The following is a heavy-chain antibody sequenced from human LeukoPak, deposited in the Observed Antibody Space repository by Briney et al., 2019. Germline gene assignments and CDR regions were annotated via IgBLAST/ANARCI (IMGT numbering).Heavy chain of an antibody. J-gene: IGHJ6*02. V-gene: IGHV4-59*08. D-gene: IGHD3-10*01. CDR2: IYYSGST. Sequence: SETLSLTCTVSGGSISSYYWSWIRQPPGKGLEWIGYIYYSGSTNYNPSLKSRVTISVDTSKNQFSLKLSSVTAADTAVYYCARRGYYGSGSYYIGHPYGMDVWGQGTTVTVSS. CDR3: ARRGYYGSGSYYIGHPYGMDV. CDR1: GGSISSYY.